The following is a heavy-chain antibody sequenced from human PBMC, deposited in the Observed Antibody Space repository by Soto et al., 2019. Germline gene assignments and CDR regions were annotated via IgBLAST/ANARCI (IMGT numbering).Heavy chain of an antibody. Sequence: QVQLVQSGAEVKKPESSVKVSCKTSGGTFVRHVISWVRQAPGQGPEWMGKINPLSGIPNYAQKFQDRVTLTADTDSSTAYMGLSSLRSDDTAVYYCAAPACAATWCSPSHNLDHWGQGTLVTVSS. J-gene: IGHJ4*02. D-gene: IGHD2-2*01. V-gene: IGHV1-69*09. CDR2: INPLSGIP. CDR1: GGTFVRHV. CDR3: AAPACAATWCSPSHNLDH.